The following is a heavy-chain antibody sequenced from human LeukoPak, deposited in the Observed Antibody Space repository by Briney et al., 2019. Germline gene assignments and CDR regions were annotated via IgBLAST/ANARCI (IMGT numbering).Heavy chain of an antibody. D-gene: IGHD6-19*01. CDR2: IIPIFGTA. CDR1: GGTFSSYA. J-gene: IGHJ6*02. CDR3: ARGPPELAVDYYYYGMDV. Sequence: SVKVSCKASGGTFSSYAISWVRQAPGQGLEWMGGIIPIFGTANYAQKFQGRVTITADGSTSTAHMELSSLRSEDTAVYYCARGPPELAVDYYYYGMDVWGQGTTVTVSS. V-gene: IGHV1-69*13.